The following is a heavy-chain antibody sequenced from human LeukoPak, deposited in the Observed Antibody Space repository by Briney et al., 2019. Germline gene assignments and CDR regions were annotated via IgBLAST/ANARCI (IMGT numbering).Heavy chain of an antibody. J-gene: IGHJ6*02. V-gene: IGHV3-7*01. CDR3: AAYNLPPDAMGV. Sequence: GGSLRLSCAASGFTFSNHWMIWVRQAPGKGLEWVANIKQDGSERFYVDSVKGRFTISRDNAKNSLFLQMDSLGVEDTAVYYCAAYNLPPDAMGVWGQGTSVTVSS. CDR1: GFTFSNHW. CDR2: IKQDGSER. D-gene: IGHD5-24*01.